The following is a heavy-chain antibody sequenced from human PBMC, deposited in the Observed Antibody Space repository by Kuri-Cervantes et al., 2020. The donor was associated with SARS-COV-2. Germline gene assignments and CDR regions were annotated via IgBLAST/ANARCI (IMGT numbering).Heavy chain of an antibody. Sequence: ESLKISCAVYGDSFSGYFWTWIRQPPGKGLEWIGEISHQGSTLYNPSLKSRVTISVDTSKNQFSLKLSSVTAADTAVYYCARGRGYSYGHYYYYMDVWGKGTMVTVSS. CDR3: ARGRGYSYGHYYYYMDV. CDR1: GDSFSGYF. V-gene: IGHV4-34*01. J-gene: IGHJ6*03. D-gene: IGHD5-18*01. CDR2: ISHQGST.